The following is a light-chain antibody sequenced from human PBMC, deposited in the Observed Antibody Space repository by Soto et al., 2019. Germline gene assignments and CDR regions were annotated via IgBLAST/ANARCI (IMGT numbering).Light chain of an antibody. Sequence: QSALTQPASVSGSPGQSITISCTGTSSDVGSYNLVSWYQQHPGKAPKLMIYEVRKRPSGVSNRFSGSKSGNTASLTISGLQDEDEADYYCCSFAGSSTLVFGTGTKVTVL. CDR2: EVR. V-gene: IGLV2-23*02. J-gene: IGLJ1*01. CDR1: SSDVGSYNL. CDR3: CSFAGSSTLV.